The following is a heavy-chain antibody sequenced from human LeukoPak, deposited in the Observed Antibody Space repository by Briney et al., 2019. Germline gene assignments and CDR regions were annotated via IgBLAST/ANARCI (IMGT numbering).Heavy chain of an antibody. J-gene: IGHJ3*01. D-gene: IGHD2-21*01. CDR2: INGDSRYI. V-gene: IGHV3-21*01. CDR1: GFAFSSFT. Sequence: GGSLRLSCAASGFAFSSFTMNWVRQAPGKGREGGSSINGDSRYIHYADSVRGRFTISRDNAKNSLFLQMISLRVEDTALYYGARDGDDGTILSLVGDDDAFDVWGQGTVVTVSS. CDR3: ARDGDDGTILSLVGDDDAFDV.